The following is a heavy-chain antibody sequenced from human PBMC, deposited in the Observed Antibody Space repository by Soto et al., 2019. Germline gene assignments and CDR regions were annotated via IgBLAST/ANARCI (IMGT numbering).Heavy chain of an antibody. Sequence: SQTLSLTCAISGDSVSSNSAAWNWIRQSPSRGLEWLGRTYYKSKWYNDYAVSVNSRITVSPDTSKNQFSLRLNSVTPEDTAVYYCAREVDDGPNWLDPWGQGTLVTVSS. D-gene: IGHD1-1*01. CDR1: GDSVSSNSAA. V-gene: IGHV6-1*01. CDR2: TYYKSKWYN. CDR3: AREVDDGPNWLDP. J-gene: IGHJ5*02.